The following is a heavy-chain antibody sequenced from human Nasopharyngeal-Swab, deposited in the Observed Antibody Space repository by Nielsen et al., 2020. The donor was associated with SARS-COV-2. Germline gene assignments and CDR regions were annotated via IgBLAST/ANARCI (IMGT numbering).Heavy chain of an antibody. D-gene: IGHD3-10*01. CDR2: IDPSDSYT. V-gene: IGHV5-10-1*01. CDR3: ARQPPTGSGRGGVDV. J-gene: IGHJ6*02. Sequence: VRQMPGKGLEWMGRIDPSDSYTNYSPSFRGHVTISADKSISTAYLQWSSLKASDTAMYYCARQPPTGSGRGGVDVWGQGTTVTVSS.